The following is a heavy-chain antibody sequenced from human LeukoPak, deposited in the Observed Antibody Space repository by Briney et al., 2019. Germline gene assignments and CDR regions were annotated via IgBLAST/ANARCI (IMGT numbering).Heavy chain of an antibody. CDR3: ASINDYGDYYYFDY. J-gene: IGHJ4*02. V-gene: IGHV1-18*01. CDR2: ISAYNGNT. CDR1: GYTFTSYG. Sequence: GASVKVSCKASGYTFTSYGISWVRQAPGQGLEWMGWISAYNGNTNYAQKLQGRVTMTTDTSTSTAYMELRSLRSDDTAVYYCASINDYGDYYYFDYWGQGTLVTVSS. D-gene: IGHD4-17*01.